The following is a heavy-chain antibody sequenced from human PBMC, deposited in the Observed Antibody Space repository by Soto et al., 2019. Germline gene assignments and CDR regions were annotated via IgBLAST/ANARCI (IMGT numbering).Heavy chain of an antibody. Sequence: GGSLRLSCAASGCTFDDYAVHWVRQAPGKGLEWVSGISWNSGSIGYADSVKGRFTISRDNAKNSLYLQMNSLRAEDTALYYCAKDKDAPIFGYSYGMDVWGQGTTVTVSS. J-gene: IGHJ6*02. CDR3: AKDKDAPIFGYSYGMDV. V-gene: IGHV3-9*01. CDR2: ISWNSGSI. CDR1: GCTFDDYA. D-gene: IGHD3-3*01.